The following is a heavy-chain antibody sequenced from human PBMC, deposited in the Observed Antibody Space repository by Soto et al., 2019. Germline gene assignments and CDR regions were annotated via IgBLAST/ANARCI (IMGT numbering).Heavy chain of an antibody. D-gene: IGHD1-20*01. J-gene: IGHJ4*02. CDR1: GFTFSTYG. CDR2: ISYDGSNK. CDR3: AKDLYNWNDGALEY. Sequence: QVQLVESGGGVVQPGRSLRLSCAASGFTFSTYGMHWVRQAPGKGLEWVAVISYDGSNKYYADSVKGRLTISKDNSKNTLHLQMNSLRAEDTAVYYCAKDLYNWNDGALEYWGQGTLVTVSS. V-gene: IGHV3-30*18.